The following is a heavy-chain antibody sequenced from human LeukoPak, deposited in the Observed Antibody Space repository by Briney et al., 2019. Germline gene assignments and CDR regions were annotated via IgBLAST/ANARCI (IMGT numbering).Heavy chain of an antibody. CDR3: ARARSQGSSWTNYYDAFDI. D-gene: IGHD6-13*01. V-gene: IGHV1-8*01. J-gene: IGHJ3*02. CDR1: GFTFTTYD. Sequence: GASVKVPCKASGFTFTTYDINWVRQATGQGLEWMGWMNPNSGNTGYAQKFQGRVTMTRNTSISTAYMELSSLRSEDTAVYYCARARSQGSSWTNYYDAFDIWGQGTMVTVSS. CDR2: MNPNSGNT.